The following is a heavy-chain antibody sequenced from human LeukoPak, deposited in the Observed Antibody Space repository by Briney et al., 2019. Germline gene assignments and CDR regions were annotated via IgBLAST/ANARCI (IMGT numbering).Heavy chain of an antibody. V-gene: IGHV3-74*01. J-gene: IGHJ4*02. CDR1: GFTFSSYW. Sequence: PGGSLRLSCVASGFTFSSYWMHWVRQAPGKGLVWVSRINSDGSSTSYADSVKGRFTISRDNAKNTLYLQMNSLRAEDTAVYYCARGTIAAAGYYYFDYWGQGTQVTVSS. CDR2: INSDGSST. CDR3: ARGTIAAAGYYYFDY. D-gene: IGHD6-13*01.